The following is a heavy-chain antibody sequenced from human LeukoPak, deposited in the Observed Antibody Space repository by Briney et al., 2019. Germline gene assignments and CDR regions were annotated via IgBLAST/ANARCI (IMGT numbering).Heavy chain of an antibody. CDR2: IQEDGSNK. Sequence: PGGSLRLSCAASGFTLSYYRMSWVRQAPGKGLEWVANIQEDGSNKYYVGSVKGRFTISRDNAKNSVYLQMNSLRAEDTAVYYCAREARGTRAAFDIWGQGTVVTVS. CDR1: GFTLSYYR. CDR3: AREARGTRAAFDI. V-gene: IGHV3-7*01. J-gene: IGHJ3*02. D-gene: IGHD1-1*01.